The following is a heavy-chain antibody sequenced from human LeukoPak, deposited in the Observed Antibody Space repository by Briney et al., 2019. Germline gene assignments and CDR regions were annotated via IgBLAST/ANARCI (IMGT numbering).Heavy chain of an antibody. V-gene: IGHV3-23*01. CDR1: GFTFSTYW. J-gene: IGHJ4*02. CDR3: AKYIIRGGTDVDY. CDR2: ISGSGGTT. D-gene: IGHD2-15*01. Sequence: GGSLRLSCAAPGFTFSTYWMSWVRQAPGKGLEWVSAISGSGGTTYYADSVKGRFTISRDNSKNTLYLQMNSLRAEDTAVYYCAKYIIRGGTDVDYWGQGALVTVSS.